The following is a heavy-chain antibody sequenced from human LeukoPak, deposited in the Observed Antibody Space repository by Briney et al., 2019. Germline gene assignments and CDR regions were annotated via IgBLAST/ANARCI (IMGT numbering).Heavy chain of an antibody. J-gene: IGHJ4*02. D-gene: IGHD6-19*01. CDR1: GFTFSSYD. V-gene: IGHV3-13*01. CDR2: IGTADDT. Sequence: GGSLRLSCAASGFTFSSYDMHWVRQATGKGLEWVSAIGTADDTYYPGSVKGRFTISRENAKNSLYLQMNSLRAGDTAVYYCARGLQWLDLYDYWGQGTLVTVSS. CDR3: ARGLQWLDLYDY.